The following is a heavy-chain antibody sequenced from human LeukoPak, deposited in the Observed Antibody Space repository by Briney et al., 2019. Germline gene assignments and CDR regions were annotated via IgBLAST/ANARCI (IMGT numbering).Heavy chain of an antibody. Sequence: ASVKASCKASGGTFSSYAISWVRQAPGQGLEWMGGIIPIFGTANYAQKFQGRVTITTDESTSTAYMELSSLRSEDTAVYYCARADSSGYYLPRYDYWGQGTLVTVSS. CDR3: ARADSSGYYLPRYDY. CDR1: GGTFSSYA. D-gene: IGHD3-22*01. CDR2: IIPIFGTA. V-gene: IGHV1-69*05. J-gene: IGHJ4*02.